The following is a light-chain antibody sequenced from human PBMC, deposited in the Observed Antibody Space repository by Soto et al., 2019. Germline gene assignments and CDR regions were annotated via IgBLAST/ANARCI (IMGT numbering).Light chain of an antibody. CDR3: ATWDDRLTAWV. CDR2: SIN. J-gene: IGLJ3*02. CDR1: SSNIGINT. Sequence: QSVLTQPPSASGTPGQRVTISCSGSSSNIGINTVNWYQQFPGTAPKLLLYSINQRPSGVPARFSGSKSGTSASLAISGLQSEDEGDYYCATWDDRLTAWVFGGGTKLTVL. V-gene: IGLV1-44*01.